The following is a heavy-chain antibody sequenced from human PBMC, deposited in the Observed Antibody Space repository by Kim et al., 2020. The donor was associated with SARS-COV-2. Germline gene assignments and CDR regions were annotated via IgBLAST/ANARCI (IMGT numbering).Heavy chain of an antibody. CDR2: GST. J-gene: IGHJ4*02. Sequence: GSTNYNPSLKSRVTISVDTSKNQFSLKLSSVTAADTAVYYCARGWTILDYWGQGTLVTVSS. CDR3: ARGWTILDY. V-gene: IGHV4-34*01. D-gene: IGHD1-1*01.